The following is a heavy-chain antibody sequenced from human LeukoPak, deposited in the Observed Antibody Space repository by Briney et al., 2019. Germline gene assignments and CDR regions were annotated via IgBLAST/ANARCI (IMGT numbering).Heavy chain of an antibody. Sequence: GGSLRLSCAAYGFTFSSSAMSWVRQVPGKGLEWVSGISGSGGSTYYADSVKGRFTISRDNSKNTLYLQMNSLRAEDTAVYYCAKEDAVAGFDYWGQGTLVTASS. D-gene: IGHD6-19*01. V-gene: IGHV3-23*01. J-gene: IGHJ4*02. CDR2: ISGSGGST. CDR3: AKEDAVAGFDY. CDR1: GFTFSSSA.